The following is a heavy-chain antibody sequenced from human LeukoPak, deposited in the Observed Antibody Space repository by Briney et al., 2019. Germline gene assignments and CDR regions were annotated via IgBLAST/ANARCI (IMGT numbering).Heavy chain of an antibody. D-gene: IGHD1-26*01. V-gene: IGHV3-21*04. J-gene: IGHJ6*03. Sequence: GGSQSLPCAVSGLTYSIYNMIGVRRARGKGLEWVSYISSSSRYIYYADLVRRRFTISRDTAKNMLYLQINSLRAEDTAVYYCENYPSYSLVRGNYMDFWGKGTTVTVSS. CDR3: ENYPSYSLVRGNYMDF. CDR2: ISSSSRYI. CDR1: GLTYSIYN.